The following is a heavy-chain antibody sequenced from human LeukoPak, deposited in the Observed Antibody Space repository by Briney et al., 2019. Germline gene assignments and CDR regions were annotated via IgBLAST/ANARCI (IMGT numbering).Heavy chain of an antibody. Sequence: KTSETLSLTCTVSGGSISSSSYYWGWIRQPPGKGLEWIGRIYTSGSTNYNPSLKSRVTMSVDTSKNQFSLKLSSVTAADTAVYYCARVVLGYYYYMDVWGKGTTVTISS. CDR3: ARVVLGYYYYMDV. CDR1: GGSISSSSYY. J-gene: IGHJ6*03. D-gene: IGHD2-15*01. CDR2: IYTSGST. V-gene: IGHV4-61*05.